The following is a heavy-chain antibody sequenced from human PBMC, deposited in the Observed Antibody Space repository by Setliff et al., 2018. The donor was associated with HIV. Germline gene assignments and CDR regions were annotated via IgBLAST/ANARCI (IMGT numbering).Heavy chain of an antibody. Sequence: PSETLSLTCSVSGDSISSGSYYWVWIRQPPGKGLEWIGSISYSGSTYYNPSLKSRVTISVDTSKNQFSLKLSSVTAADTAVYYCARQKTVTTYFDYWGQGTLVTVSS. J-gene: IGHJ4*02. CDR2: ISYSGST. V-gene: IGHV4-39*01. CDR3: ARQKTVTTYFDY. CDR1: GDSISSGSYY. D-gene: IGHD4-17*01.